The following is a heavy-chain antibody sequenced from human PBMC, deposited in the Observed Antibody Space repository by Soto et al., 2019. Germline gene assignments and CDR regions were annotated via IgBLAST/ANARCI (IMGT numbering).Heavy chain of an antibody. J-gene: IGHJ4*02. CDR2: IYDNRTF. CDR1: GGSVSSGSFY. D-gene: IGHD6-6*01. CDR3: VRVPLGYTSSHYFDV. V-gene: IGHV4-61*01. Sequence: QVQLQESGTGLVKPSETLSITCTVSGGSVSSGSFYWSWIRQPPGKVLEWIGFIYDNRTFNYNPSVTSRVTISVDTSKHQFTLKLSSVPAADTAVDYCVRVPLGYTSSHYFDVWCQGALVSVSS.